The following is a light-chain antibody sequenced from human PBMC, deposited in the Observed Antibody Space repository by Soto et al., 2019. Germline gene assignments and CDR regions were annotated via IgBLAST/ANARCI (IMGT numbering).Light chain of an antibody. V-gene: IGKV1-8*01. CDR1: QHISTY. CDR3: QQYFRLRT. J-gene: IGKJ1*01. CDR2: AAS. Sequence: AIRMTQSPSSPSETTGDSVTITCRASQHISTYLAWYQQKPGKAPNLLIYAASTLQSGVPSRFSGSGSGTDFTLTISDLQSEDFGTYYCQQYFRLRTFGPGTKVDIK.